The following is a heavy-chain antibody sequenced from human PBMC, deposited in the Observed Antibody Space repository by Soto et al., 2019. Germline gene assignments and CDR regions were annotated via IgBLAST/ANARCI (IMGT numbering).Heavy chain of an antibody. J-gene: IGHJ6*02. CDR2: TYFWSRWKN. Sequence: QVQLQQSGPGLVKPSQTLSLTCVISGDSVSTNSAAWNWIRQSPSRGLEWLGRTYFWSRWKNDYAGSVKSRITVNADASKNQFFLHLDSVTSEDTGVYYCARGWPAYYAMDVWAQGTAVTVSS. CDR3: ARGWPAYYAMDV. V-gene: IGHV6-1*01. CDR1: GDSVSTNSAA.